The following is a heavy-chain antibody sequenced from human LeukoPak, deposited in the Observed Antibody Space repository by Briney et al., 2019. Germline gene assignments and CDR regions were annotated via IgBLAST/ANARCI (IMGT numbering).Heavy chain of an antibody. CDR3: ARFGPSAFDT. CDR2: ILYSGSN. Sequence: SRTLSLTCTVSGASLSSSDYYWSWIPQPPGKGLEWIGYILYSGSNYCKPSLKSRVTTSGDTSKNQCSLKLNSVPAANTVVYYLARFGPSAFDTWGQGNLATVSS. CDR1: GASLSSSDYY. J-gene: IGHJ4*02. V-gene: IGHV4-30-4*01. D-gene: IGHD3-16*01.